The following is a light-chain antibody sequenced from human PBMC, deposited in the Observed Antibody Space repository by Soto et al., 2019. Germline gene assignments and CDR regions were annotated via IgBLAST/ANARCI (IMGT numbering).Light chain of an antibody. CDR2: GAS. CDR1: QSVSSN. CDR3: QHLRT. V-gene: IGKV3-15*01. J-gene: IGKJ1*01. Sequence: EIRMSQSAGALSVSQGERATLSCRASQSVSSNLAWYQQKPGQAPRLLIYGASTRATGIPARFSGSGSGTEFTLTISSLQPEDFATYYCQHLRTFGQGTKVDIK.